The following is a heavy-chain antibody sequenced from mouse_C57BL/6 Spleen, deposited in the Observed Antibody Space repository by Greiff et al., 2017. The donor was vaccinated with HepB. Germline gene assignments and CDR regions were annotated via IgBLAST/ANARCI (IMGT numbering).Heavy chain of an antibody. V-gene: IGHV1-50*01. D-gene: IGHD1-2*01. Sequence: QVQLQQPGAELVKPGASVKLSCKASGYTFTSYWMQWVKQRPGQGLEWIGEIDPSDSYTNYNQKFKGKATLTVDPSSSTAYMQLSSLTSEDSAVYYCARGATTAEDYWGQGTTLTVSS. CDR3: ARGATTAEDY. CDR2: IDPSDSYT. CDR1: GYTFTSYW. J-gene: IGHJ2*01.